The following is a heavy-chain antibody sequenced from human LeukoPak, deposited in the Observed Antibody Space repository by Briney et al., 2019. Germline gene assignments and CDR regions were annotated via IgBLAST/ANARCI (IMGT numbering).Heavy chain of an antibody. CDR1: GYSFTNYD. V-gene: IGHV1-8*02. J-gene: IGHJ5*02. CDR2: MNPKSGDT. D-gene: IGHD5-12*01. CDR3: ARLGGGYPLDP. Sequence: GASVKVSCKASGYSFTNYDINWVRQATGQGLEWMGWMNPKSGDTGYAQKFQGRVTMTRNTSISTAYMELSSLRSEDTAVYYCARLGGGYPLDPWGQGTLVTVSS.